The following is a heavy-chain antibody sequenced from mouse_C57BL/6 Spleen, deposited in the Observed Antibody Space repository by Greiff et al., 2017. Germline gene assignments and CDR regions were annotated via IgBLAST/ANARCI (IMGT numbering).Heavy chain of an antibody. V-gene: IGHV1-15*01. D-gene: IGHD3-1*01. CDR1: GYTFTDYE. CDR2: IDPETGGT. J-gene: IGHJ2*01. Sequence: VQLQQSGAELVRPGASVTLSCKASGYTFTDYEMHWVKQTPVHGLEWIGAIDPETGGTAYNQKFKGKAILTADKTSSTVYMEVHSLTYDSSTVYYCTRSGHGYFDYWGKGTTLTVSS. CDR3: TRSGHGYFDY.